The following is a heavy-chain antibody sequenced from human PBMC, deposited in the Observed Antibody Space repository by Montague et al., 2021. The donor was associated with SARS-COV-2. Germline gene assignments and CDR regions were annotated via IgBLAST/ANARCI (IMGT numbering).Heavy chain of an antibody. J-gene: IGHJ5*02. Sequence: NGTTYHNPSLTSRVTVSMDTSKHQFSLKLGSVTSADTAVYYCARSLYCRGGSCYSGFDPWGQGTLVTAS. D-gene: IGHD2-15*01. CDR3: ARSLYCRGGSCYSGFDP. CDR2: NGTT. V-gene: IGHV4-39*01.